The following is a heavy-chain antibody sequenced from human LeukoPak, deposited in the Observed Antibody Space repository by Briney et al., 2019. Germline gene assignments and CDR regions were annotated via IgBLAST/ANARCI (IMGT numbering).Heavy chain of an antibody. CDR1: GFTFSSYS. J-gene: IGHJ6*02. CDR3: ARDRRDYGMDV. Sequence: GSLRLSCAASGFTFSSYSMNWVRQAPGKGLEWVANIKQDGSEKYYVDSVKGRFTISRDNAKNSLYLQMNSLRAEDTAVYYCARDRRDYGMDVWGQGTTVTVSS. V-gene: IGHV3-7*03. CDR2: IKQDGSEK.